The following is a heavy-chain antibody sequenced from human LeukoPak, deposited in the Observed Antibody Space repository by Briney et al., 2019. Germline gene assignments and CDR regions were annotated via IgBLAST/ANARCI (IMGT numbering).Heavy chain of an antibody. CDR2: MNPNSGNT. J-gene: IGHJ5*02. CDR3: ARATRIAARTRVNWFDP. CDR1: GYTFTRYV. Sequence: ASVKVSCKASGYTFTRYVINWVRQATGQGLEWMGWMNPNSGNTGYAQKFQGRVTMTRNTSISTAYMELSSLRSEDTAVYYCARATRIAARTRVNWFDPWGQGTLVTVSS. D-gene: IGHD6-6*01. V-gene: IGHV1-8*01.